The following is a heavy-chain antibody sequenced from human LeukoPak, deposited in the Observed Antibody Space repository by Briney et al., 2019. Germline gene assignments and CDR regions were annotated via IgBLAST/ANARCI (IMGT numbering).Heavy chain of an antibody. CDR1: GFTFSSYA. Sequence: PGGSLRLPCAASGFTFSSYAMSWVRQAPGKGLEWISANSGSGGSTYYADSVKGRFTISRDNSKNTLYLQMNSLRAEDTAVYYCAKDQVFRTVTPYYFDYWGQGTLVTVSS. CDR2: NSGSGGST. CDR3: AKDQVFRTVTPYYFDY. D-gene: IGHD4-11*01. V-gene: IGHV3-23*01. J-gene: IGHJ4*02.